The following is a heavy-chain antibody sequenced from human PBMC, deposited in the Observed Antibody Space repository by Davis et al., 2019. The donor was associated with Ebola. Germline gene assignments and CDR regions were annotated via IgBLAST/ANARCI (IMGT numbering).Heavy chain of an antibody. CDR2: IYYSGST. J-gene: IGHJ5*02. CDR1: GGSISSYY. V-gene: IGHV4-59*01. CDR3: ARANWNDWFDP. Sequence: SETLSLTCTVSGGSISSYYWSWIRQPPGKGLEWIGYIYYSGSTNYNPSLKSRVTISVDTSKNQFSLKLGSVTAADTAVYYCARANWNDWFDPWGQGTLVTVSS. D-gene: IGHD1-1*01.